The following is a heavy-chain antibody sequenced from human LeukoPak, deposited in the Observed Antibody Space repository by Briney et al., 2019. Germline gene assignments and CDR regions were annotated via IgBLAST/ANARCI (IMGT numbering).Heavy chain of an antibody. CDR1: GFTFSDYY. CDR3: ARVQPHYYDSSGYPPDY. V-gene: IGHV3-11*01. J-gene: IGHJ4*02. Sequence: GGSLRLSCAASGFTFSDYYMSWIRQAPGKGLEWVSYIRSSGSTIYYADSVKGRFTISRDNAKNSLYLQMNSLRAGDTAVYYCARVQPHYYDSSGYPPDYWGQGTLVTVSS. CDR2: IRSSGSTI. D-gene: IGHD3-22*01.